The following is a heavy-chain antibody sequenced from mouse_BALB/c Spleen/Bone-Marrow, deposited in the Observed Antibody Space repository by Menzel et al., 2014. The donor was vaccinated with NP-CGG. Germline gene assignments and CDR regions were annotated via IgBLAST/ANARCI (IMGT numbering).Heavy chain of an antibody. Sequence: VQLQQSGAVLARPGASVKMSCKASGFTFNNYWMHWVKQRPGQGLEWIGAIYPGNSDTSYNQKFKGKAKLTAVTSTSTAYMELSSLTNEDSAVYYCARSMGFYYAMDYWGQGTSVTVSA. CDR1: GFTFNNYW. V-gene: IGHV1-5*01. D-gene: IGHD2-3*01. J-gene: IGHJ4*01. CDR2: IYPGNSDT. CDR3: ARSMGFYYAMDY.